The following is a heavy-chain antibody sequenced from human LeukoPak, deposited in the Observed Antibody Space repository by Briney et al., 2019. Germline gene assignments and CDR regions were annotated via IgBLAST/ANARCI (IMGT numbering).Heavy chain of an antibody. Sequence: GESLKISCKGSGYSFTSYWIGWVRQMPGKGLEWMGIIYPGDSDTRYSPSFQGQVTISADKSISTAYLQWSSLKASDTAMYYCARRSASHYYDSSGSLGAFDIWGQGTMVTVSS. D-gene: IGHD3-22*01. J-gene: IGHJ3*02. V-gene: IGHV5-51*01. CDR1: GYSFTSYW. CDR3: ARRSASHYYDSSGSLGAFDI. CDR2: IYPGDSDT.